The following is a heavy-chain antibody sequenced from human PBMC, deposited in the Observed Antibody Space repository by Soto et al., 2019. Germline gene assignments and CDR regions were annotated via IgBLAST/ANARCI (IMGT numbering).Heavy chain of an antibody. V-gene: IGHV3-23*01. CDR1: GFTFNTYP. D-gene: IGHD3-22*01. J-gene: IGHJ4*02. CDR3: ARYYDSSGYFTDFDY. CDR2: IGGGGFDT. Sequence: LRLSCAASGFTFNTYPMSWVRQTPGKGLEWVSAIGGGGFDTYYADSVKGRFTISRDNSKNTLYLQTNRLRAEDTAVYYCARYYDSSGYFTDFDYWGQGTLVTVSS.